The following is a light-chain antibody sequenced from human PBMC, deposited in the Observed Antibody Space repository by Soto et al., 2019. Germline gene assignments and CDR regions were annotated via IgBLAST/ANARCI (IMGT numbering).Light chain of an antibody. CDR1: NIGSKS. CDR2: DDS. Sequence: SYELTQPPSVSVAPGQTARITCGGNNIGSKSVHWYQQKPGQAPVLVVYDDSDRPSGIPERFSGSKSGTSASLAITGLQADDEADYHCQSYDIKLSSPVFGGGTKLTVL. J-gene: IGLJ2*01. CDR3: QSYDIKLSSPV. V-gene: IGLV3-21*02.